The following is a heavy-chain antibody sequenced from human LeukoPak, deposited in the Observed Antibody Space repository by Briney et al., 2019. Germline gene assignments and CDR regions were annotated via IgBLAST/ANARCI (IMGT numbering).Heavy chain of an antibody. V-gene: IGHV4-59*02. Sequence: SETLSFTSTGYGGSVNYLYWGWIRPPQGPELVWIAYIYYSGRNNYSPSLKSRVTISVYTSKNQFSLKLSSVTAADTAVYYCARTLDDGTLDYWGQGTLVTVSS. CDR3: ARTLDDGTLDY. CDR1: GGSVNYLY. CDR2: IYYSGRN. J-gene: IGHJ4*02. D-gene: IGHD1-1*01.